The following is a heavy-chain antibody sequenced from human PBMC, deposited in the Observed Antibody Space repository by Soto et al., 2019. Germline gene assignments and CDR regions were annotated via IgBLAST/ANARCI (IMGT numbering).Heavy chain of an antibody. CDR3: ARDYDFWSGYGPNGMDV. Sequence: QVQLVQSGAEVKKPGSSVKVSCKASGGTFSSYAISWVRQAPGQGLEWMGGIIPIFGTANYEQKFQGRVTIPADESTSTAYMELSSLRSEDTAVYYCARDYDFWSGYGPNGMDVWGQGTTVTVSS. CDR1: GGTFSSYA. J-gene: IGHJ6*02. V-gene: IGHV1-69*12. D-gene: IGHD3-3*01. CDR2: IIPIFGTA.